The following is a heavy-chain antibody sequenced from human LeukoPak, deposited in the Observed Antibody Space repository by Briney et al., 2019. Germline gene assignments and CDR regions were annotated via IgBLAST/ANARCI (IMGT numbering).Heavy chain of an antibody. Sequence: SETLSLTCAVYGGSFSGYYWSWIRQPPGKGLEWIGEINHSGSTNYNPSLKSRVTISVDTSKNRFSLKLSSVTAADTAVYYCARVHCSSTSCYLNAGSSIFDYWGQGTLVTVSS. CDR3: ARVHCSSTSCYLNAGSSIFDY. V-gene: IGHV4-34*01. D-gene: IGHD2-2*01. J-gene: IGHJ4*02. CDR1: GGSFSGYY. CDR2: INHSGST.